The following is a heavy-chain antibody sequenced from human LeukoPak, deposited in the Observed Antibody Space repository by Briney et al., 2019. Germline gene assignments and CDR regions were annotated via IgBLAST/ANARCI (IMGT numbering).Heavy chain of an antibody. CDR1: GFTFDDYA. Sequence: GGYLRLSCAASGFTFDDYAMHWVRQAPGKGLEWVSLISWDGGSTYYADSVKGRFTISRDNSRNSLYLQMNSLRAEDTALYYCASPYCSSTSCPVGYWGQGTLVTVSS. CDR3: ASPYCSSTSCPVGY. D-gene: IGHD2-2*01. V-gene: IGHV3-43D*04. CDR2: ISWDGGST. J-gene: IGHJ4*02.